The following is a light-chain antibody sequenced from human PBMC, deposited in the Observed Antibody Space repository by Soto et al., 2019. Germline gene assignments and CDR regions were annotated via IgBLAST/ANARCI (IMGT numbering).Light chain of an antibody. J-gene: IGLJ2*01. CDR2: EVS. CDR1: ISDVVNYNF. Sequence: QSALTQPASVSGSPGQSITISCSGTISDVVNYNFVSWYQQHPGKAPKLVIYEVSNRPSGVSSRFSGSKSGNTASLTISGLQVEDEAYYYCTSYSSTTRVIFGGGTKVTVL. V-gene: IGLV2-14*01. CDR3: TSYSSTTRVI.